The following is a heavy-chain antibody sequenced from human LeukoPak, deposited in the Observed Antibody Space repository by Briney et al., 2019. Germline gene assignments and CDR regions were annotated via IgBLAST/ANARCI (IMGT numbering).Heavy chain of an antibody. CDR2: IIPIFGTA. CDR3: ARHPGIAVADYYFDY. J-gene: IGHJ4*02. D-gene: IGHD6-19*01. Sequence: SVKVSCKASRGTFSSYAISWVRQAPGQGLEWMGRIIPIFGTANYAQKFQGRVTITTDESTSTAYMELSSLRSEDTAVYYCARHPGIAVADYYFDYWGQGTLVTVSS. V-gene: IGHV1-69*05. CDR1: RGTFSSYA.